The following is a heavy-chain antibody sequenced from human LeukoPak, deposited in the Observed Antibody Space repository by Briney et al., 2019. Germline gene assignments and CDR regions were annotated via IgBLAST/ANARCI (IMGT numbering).Heavy chain of an antibody. V-gene: IGHV4-39*01. CDR2: IYYSGST. D-gene: IGHD1-26*01. CDR1: GGCISSSSYY. CDR3: ARTGGSYSMDFDY. J-gene: IGHJ4*02. Sequence: SETLSLTCTVSGGCISSSSYYWGWIRQPPGKGLEWIGSIYYSGSTYYNPSLKSRVTISVDTSKNQFSLKLSSVTAADTAVYYCARTGGSYSMDFDYWGQGTLVTVSS.